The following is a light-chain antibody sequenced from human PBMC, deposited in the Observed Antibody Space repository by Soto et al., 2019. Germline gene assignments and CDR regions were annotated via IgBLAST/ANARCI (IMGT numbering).Light chain of an antibody. CDR1: SSNIGAGHD. J-gene: IGLJ1*01. V-gene: IGLV1-40*01. CDR2: GNG. CDR3: QSYDSSLSGSEV. Sequence: VLTQPPSVSGAPGQRVTISCTGSSSNIGAGHDVHWYQHLPGTTPKLLIYGNGNRPSGVPDRFSGSKSGTSASLAITGLQAEDEADYYCQSYDSSLSGSEVFGTGTKVTLL.